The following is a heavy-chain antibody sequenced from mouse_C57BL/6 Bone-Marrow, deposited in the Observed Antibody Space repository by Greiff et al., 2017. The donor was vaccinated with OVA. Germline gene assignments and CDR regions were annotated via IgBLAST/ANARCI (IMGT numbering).Heavy chain of an antibody. J-gene: IGHJ4*01. V-gene: IGHV1-64*01. CDR1: GYTFTSYW. CDR2: IHPNSGST. CDR3: ARESSSPLYAMDY. D-gene: IGHD1-1*01. Sequence: QVQLQQPGAELVKPGASVKLSCKASGYTFTSYWMHWVKQRPGQGLEWIGMIHPNSGSTNYNEKFKGKATLTADKSSSTAYIQFRRLTSEDSAIYYCARESSSPLYAMDYWGQGTSVTVSS.